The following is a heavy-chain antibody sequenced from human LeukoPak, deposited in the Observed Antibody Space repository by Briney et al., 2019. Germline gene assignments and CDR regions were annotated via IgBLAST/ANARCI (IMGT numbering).Heavy chain of an antibody. CDR3: ARDPYNGNYGDSYYYFMDA. CDR1: GFTFSSYE. V-gene: IGHV3-48*03. CDR2: ISSSGSTI. Sequence: GGSLRLSCAASGFTFSSYEMNWVRQAPGKGLEWVSYISSSGSTIYYADSVKGRFTISRDNAKNSLYLQMNSLRAEDTAVYYCARDPYNGNYGDSYYYFMDAWGKGTTVTISS. D-gene: IGHD1-26*01. J-gene: IGHJ6*03.